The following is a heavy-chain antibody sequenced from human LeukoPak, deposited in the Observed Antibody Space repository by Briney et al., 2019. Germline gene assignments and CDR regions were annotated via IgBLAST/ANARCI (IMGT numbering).Heavy chain of an antibody. J-gene: IGHJ5*02. V-gene: IGHV1-69*13. CDR2: IIPIFGTA. D-gene: IGHD3-22*01. CDR3: AKDYDSSVYSLPFGP. CDR1: GGTFSSYA. Sequence: SVKVSCKASGGTFSSYAISWVRQAPGQGLEWMGGIIPIFGTANYAQKFQGRVTITADESTSTAYMELSSLRAEDTAVYFCAKDYDSSVYSLPFGPWGQGTLVTVSS.